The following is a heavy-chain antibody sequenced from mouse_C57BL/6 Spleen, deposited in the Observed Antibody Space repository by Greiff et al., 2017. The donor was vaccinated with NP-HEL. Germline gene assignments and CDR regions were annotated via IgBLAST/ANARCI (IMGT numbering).Heavy chain of an antibody. CDR2: ISGGGSYT. D-gene: IGHD4-1*01. CDR3: ARDLTGTEAMDY. V-gene: IGHV5-4*01. Sequence: EVKLMESGGGLVKPGGSLKLSCAASGFTFSSYAMSWVRQTPEKRLEWVATISGGGSYTYYPDNVKGRFTISRDNAKNNLYLQMSHLKSEDTAMYYCARDLTGTEAMDYWGQGTSVTVSS. CDR1: GFTFSSYA. J-gene: IGHJ4*01.